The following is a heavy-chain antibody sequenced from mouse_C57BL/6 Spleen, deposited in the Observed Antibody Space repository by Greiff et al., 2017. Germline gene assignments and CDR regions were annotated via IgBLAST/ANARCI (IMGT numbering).Heavy chain of an antibody. CDR3: NPNYYAMDY. CDR2: IRLKSDNYAT. V-gene: IGHV6-3*01. J-gene: IGHJ4*01. CDR1: GFTFSNYW. Sequence: EVQRVESGGGLVQPGGSMKLSCVASGFTFSNYWMNWVGQSPEKGLEWVAQIRLKSDNYATHYAESVKGRFTISRDDSKSSVYLQMNNLRAEDTGIYYCNPNYYAMDYWGQGTSVTVSS.